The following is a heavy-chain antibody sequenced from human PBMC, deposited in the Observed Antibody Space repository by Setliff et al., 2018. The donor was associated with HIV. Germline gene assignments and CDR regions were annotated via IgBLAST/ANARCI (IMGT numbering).Heavy chain of an antibody. Sequence: ASVKVSCKATEYMILAYKMNWVRQAPGQGLEWIGRISPSNGAAEYAPKFQGRVIMTLDTSISTAYLEIPRLTSDDAAVYYCARPRVFDSFDVWGQGTMVTVSS. V-gene: IGHV1-2*06. J-gene: IGHJ3*01. CDR3: ARPRVFDSFDV. CDR1: EYMILAYK. CDR2: ISPSNGAA.